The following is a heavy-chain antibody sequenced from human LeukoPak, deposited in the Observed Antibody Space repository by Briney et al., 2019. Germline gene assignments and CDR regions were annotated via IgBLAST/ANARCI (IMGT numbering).Heavy chain of an antibody. CDR3: AIIHGYYDGSGYWVQ. CDR2: ITPNADRT. D-gene: IGHD3-22*01. V-gene: IGHV3-23*01. CDR1: GFTFGSYG. Sequence: GGSLRLSCAASGFTFGSYGMSWTRQAPGKGLEWVSFITPNADRTSYADSVEGRFTISRDNPRDTLYMQMNSLRDEDTAVYYCAIIHGYYDGSGYWVQWGQGTLVTVSS. J-gene: IGHJ1*01.